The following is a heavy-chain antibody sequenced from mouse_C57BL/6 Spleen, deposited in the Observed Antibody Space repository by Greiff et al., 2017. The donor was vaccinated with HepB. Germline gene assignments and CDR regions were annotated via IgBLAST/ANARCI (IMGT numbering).Heavy chain of an antibody. CDR1: GYAFTNYL. Sequence: QVQLKESGAELVRPGTSVKVSCKASGYAFTNYLIEWVKQRPGQGLEWIGVINPGSGGTNYNEKFKGKATLTADKSSSTAYMQLSSLTSEDSAVYFCARSYGSSYGYFDVWGTGTTVTVSS. CDR2: INPGSGGT. CDR3: ARSYGSSYGYFDV. J-gene: IGHJ1*03. D-gene: IGHD1-1*01. V-gene: IGHV1-54*01.